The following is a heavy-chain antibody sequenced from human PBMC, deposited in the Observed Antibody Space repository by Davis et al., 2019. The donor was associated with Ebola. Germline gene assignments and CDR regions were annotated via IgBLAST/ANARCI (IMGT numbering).Heavy chain of an antibody. J-gene: IGHJ4*01. CDR3: AKGDQWPQTGAFDD. Sequence: PGGSLRLSCAASGFTVSDTHMIWVRQTPVKGLECVSLLYIDGHTNYADSVKGRFTVSRDTSKNTLYLQMSDLRPGDTAIYYCAKGDQWPQTGAFDDWGHGAQVTVSS. CDR2: LYIDGHT. D-gene: IGHD6-19*01. CDR1: GFTVSDTH. V-gene: IGHV3-66*02.